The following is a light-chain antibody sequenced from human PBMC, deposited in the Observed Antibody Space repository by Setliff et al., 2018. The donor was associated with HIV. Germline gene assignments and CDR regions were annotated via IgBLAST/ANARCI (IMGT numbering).Light chain of an antibody. V-gene: IGLV1-40*01. Sequence: QSVLTQPPSVSGAPGQRVTISCTGNSSNIGAGYDVHWYQHLPGTAPKILIYGNNNRPSGVPDRFSGSKSGSSASLAITGLQPDDEADYYCQSYDSSLSGSRVFGGGTKVTVL. CDR1: SSNIGAGYD. CDR2: GNN. J-gene: IGLJ3*02. CDR3: QSYDSSLSGSRV.